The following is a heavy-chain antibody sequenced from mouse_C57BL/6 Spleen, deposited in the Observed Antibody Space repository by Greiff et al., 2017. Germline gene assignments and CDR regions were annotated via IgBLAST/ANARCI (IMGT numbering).Heavy chain of an antibody. CDR1: GFTFNDDY. CDR3: TTCEAQVLAY. D-gene: IGHD3-2*02. J-gene: IGHJ3*01. V-gene: IGHV14-4*01. CDR2: IDPENGDT. Sequence: VQLQQSGAELVRPGASVKLSCTASGFTFNDDYMHWVKQRPEQGLEWIGWIDPENGDTDYASKFQGKATITADTSSNTAYLQLSSLTSEDTAVYYCTTCEAQVLAYWGQGTLVTVSA.